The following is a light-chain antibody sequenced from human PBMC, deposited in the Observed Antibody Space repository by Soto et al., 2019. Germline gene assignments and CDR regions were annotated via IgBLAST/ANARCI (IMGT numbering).Light chain of an antibody. Sequence: EIVLTQSPATLSLSPGERATLSCRASQSVSSYLAWYQHKPGQAPRLLIYDASKRATGIPARFSGSGSGTGSTLTISSIEPEDFAVYYCQQRSNWTPTWTFGQGTRVEIK. CDR1: QSVSSY. CDR2: DAS. J-gene: IGKJ1*01. V-gene: IGKV3-11*01. CDR3: QQRSNWTPTWT.